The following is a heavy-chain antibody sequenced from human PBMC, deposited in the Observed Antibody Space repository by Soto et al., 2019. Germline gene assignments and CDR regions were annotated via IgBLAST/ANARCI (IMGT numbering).Heavy chain of an antibody. CDR2: IWYDGSNK. CDR3: AREARDSSGYYYSPRNYYYYGMDV. D-gene: IGHD3-22*01. J-gene: IGHJ6*02. Sequence: GGSLRLSCAASGFTFSSYGMHWVRQAPGKGLEWVAVIWYDGSNKYYADSVKGRFTISRDNSKNTLYLQMNSLRAEDTAVYYCAREARDSSGYYYSPRNYYYYGMDVWGQGTTVTVSS. V-gene: IGHV3-33*01. CDR1: GFTFSSYG.